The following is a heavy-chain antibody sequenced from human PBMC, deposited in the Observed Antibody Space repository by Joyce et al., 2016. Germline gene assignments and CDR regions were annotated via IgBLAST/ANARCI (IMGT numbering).Heavy chain of an antibody. D-gene: IGHD2-2*01. CDR2: VKSKSQGETT. CDR1: GFSFRNAW. Sequence: EVQLVESGGGLVKPGGSLRLSCAASGFSFRNAWVTWVRQAQGKGAAWVGRVKSKSQGETTDYAAPVKGRFTISRDYSRDTAYLQMNSLKSEDTGVYFCVTGLCIGTACHWDDAFDVWGQGTMVTVSS. CDR3: VTGLCIGTACHWDDAFDV. J-gene: IGHJ3*01. V-gene: IGHV3-15*01.